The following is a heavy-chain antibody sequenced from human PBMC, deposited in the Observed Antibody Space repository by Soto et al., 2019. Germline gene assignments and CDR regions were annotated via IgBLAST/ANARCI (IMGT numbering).Heavy chain of an antibody. Sequence: ASVKVSCKASGYTFTSYGISWVRQAPGQGLEWMGWISAYNGNTNYAQKLQGRVTMTTDTSTSTAYMELRSLGSDDTAVYYCARDLGYCSGGSCESLDYWGQGTLVTVSS. CDR1: GYTFTSYG. J-gene: IGHJ4*02. V-gene: IGHV1-18*01. D-gene: IGHD2-15*01. CDR3: ARDLGYCSGGSCESLDY. CDR2: ISAYNGNT.